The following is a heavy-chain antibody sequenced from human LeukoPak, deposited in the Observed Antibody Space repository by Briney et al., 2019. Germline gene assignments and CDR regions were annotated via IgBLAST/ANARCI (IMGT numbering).Heavy chain of an antibody. Sequence: GGSLRLSCAASGFTFSSYSMNWVRQAPGKGLEWVSSISSSSSYIYYADSVKGRFTISRDNAKNSLYLQMNSLRAEDTAVYYCARCMSGSYGFDYWGQGTLVTVSS. J-gene: IGHJ4*02. CDR2: ISSSSSYI. CDR3: ARCMSGSYGFDY. CDR1: GFTFSSYS. D-gene: IGHD1-26*01. V-gene: IGHV3-21*01.